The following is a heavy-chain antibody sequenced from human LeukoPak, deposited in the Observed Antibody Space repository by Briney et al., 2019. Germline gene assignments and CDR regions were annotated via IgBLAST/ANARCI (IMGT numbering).Heavy chain of an antibody. J-gene: IGHJ4*02. Sequence: ASVKVSCKASGFTFTSYDINWVRQASGQGLEWMGWISAYNGNTNYAQKLQGRVTTTTDTSTSTAYMELRSLRSDDTAVYYCARAVWIYYDSSGPVDYWGQGTLVTVSS. V-gene: IGHV1-18*01. CDR1: GFTFTSYD. CDR3: ARAVWIYYDSSGPVDY. CDR2: ISAYNGNT. D-gene: IGHD3-22*01.